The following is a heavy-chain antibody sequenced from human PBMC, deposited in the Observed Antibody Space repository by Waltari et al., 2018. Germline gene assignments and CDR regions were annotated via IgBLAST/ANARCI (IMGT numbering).Heavy chain of an antibody. CDR3: ARERHRLMEEGYLMALDP. Sequence: QVQLLQSGAEVKKPGASVKVSCQASGYTFTTYEINWVRQASGQGLEWMGWMNPNTGDTGFAQRFQGRVTMTRDTSSNTAYMELSTLTSEDTALYYCARERHRLMEEGYLMALDPWGQGTLVTVSS. CDR1: GYTFTTYE. CDR2: MNPNTGDT. D-gene: IGHD3-3*01. J-gene: IGHJ5*02. V-gene: IGHV1-8*02.